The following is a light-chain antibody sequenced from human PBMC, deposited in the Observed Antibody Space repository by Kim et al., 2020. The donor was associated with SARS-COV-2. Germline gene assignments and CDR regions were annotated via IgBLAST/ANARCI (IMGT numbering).Light chain of an antibody. Sequence: SPGEKPTLSCRASRGVTSNYLAWYQQKPGQAPRLLIYIASSRATGIPDRFSGSGSGTEFTLTISRLEPEDFAVYYCQQYGSPPSTFGQGTRLEIK. J-gene: IGKJ5*01. V-gene: IGKV3-20*01. CDR1: RGVTSNY. CDR2: IAS. CDR3: QQYGSPPST.